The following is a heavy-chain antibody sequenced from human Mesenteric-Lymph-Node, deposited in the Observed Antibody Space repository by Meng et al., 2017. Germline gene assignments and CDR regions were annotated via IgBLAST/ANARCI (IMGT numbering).Heavy chain of an antibody. CDR1: GFRFSNFG. CDR3: AKESVGTYSLYSFDS. Sequence: GGSLRLSCAASGFRFSNFGMTWVRQGPGKGLECVSAITSSGGNTYYADSVKGRFTISRDNSKNTLYLQMNSLRAEDTAVYYCAKESVGTYSLYSFDSWGQGKLV. CDR2: ITSSGGNT. D-gene: IGHD4-11*01. J-gene: IGHJ4*02. V-gene: IGHV3-23*01.